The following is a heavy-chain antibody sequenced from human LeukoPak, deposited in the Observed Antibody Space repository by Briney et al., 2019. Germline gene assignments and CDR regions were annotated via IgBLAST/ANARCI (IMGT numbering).Heavy chain of an antibody. D-gene: IGHD6-19*01. CDR3: ARAAYSSGSYYFDY. V-gene: IGHV1-18*01. Sequence: ASVKVSCKASGYTFTSYGISWVRQAPGQGLEWMGWISTYNGNTNYAQKFQGRVTMTRDTSISTAYMELSRLRSDDTAVYYCARAAYSSGSYYFDYWGQGTLVTVSS. J-gene: IGHJ4*02. CDR1: GYTFTSYG. CDR2: ISTYNGNT.